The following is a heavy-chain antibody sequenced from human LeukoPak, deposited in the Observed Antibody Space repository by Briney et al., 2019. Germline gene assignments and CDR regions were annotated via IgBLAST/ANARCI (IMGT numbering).Heavy chain of an antibody. Sequence: ASVKVSCKASGYTFTSYGISWVRQAPGQGLEWMGIINPSGGSTSYAQKFQGRVTMTRDTSTSTVYMELSSLRSEDTAVYYCAGGGYPWAHYYYMDVWGKGTTVTISS. CDR1: GYTFTSYG. J-gene: IGHJ6*03. CDR2: INPSGGST. CDR3: AGGGYPWAHYYYMDV. D-gene: IGHD6-19*01. V-gene: IGHV1-46*01.